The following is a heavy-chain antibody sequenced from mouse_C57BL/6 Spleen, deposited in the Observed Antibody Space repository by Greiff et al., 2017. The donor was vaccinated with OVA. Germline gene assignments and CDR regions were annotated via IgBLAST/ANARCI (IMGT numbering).Heavy chain of an antibody. D-gene: IGHD4-1*01. Sequence: EVQLQESGPELVKPGASVKIPCKASGYTFTDYNMDWVKQSHGKSLEWIGDINPNNGGTIYHQKFKGKATLTVDKSSSTAYMELRSLTSEDTAVYYCARRWDAEYFDYWGQGTTLTVSS. CDR3: ARRWDAEYFDY. V-gene: IGHV1-18*01. J-gene: IGHJ2*01. CDR2: INPNNGGT. CDR1: GYTFTDYN.